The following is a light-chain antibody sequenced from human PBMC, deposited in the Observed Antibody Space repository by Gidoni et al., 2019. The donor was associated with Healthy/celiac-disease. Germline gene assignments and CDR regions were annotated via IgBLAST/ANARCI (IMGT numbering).Light chain of an antibody. CDR2: AAS. Sequence: DIQMTQSPSSLSASVGDRVTITCRASQRISNSLAWYQQKPGKAPKLLLYAASRLESGVPSRFSGSGAGTDYTLTISSLQPEDFATYYCQQYYSTLWTFGQGTKVEIK. J-gene: IGKJ1*01. CDR3: QQYYSTLWT. CDR1: QRISNS. V-gene: IGKV1-NL1*01.